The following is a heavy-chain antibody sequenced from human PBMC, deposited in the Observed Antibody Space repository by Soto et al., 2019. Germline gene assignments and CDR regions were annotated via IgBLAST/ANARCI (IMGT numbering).Heavy chain of an antibody. CDR1: GFTFSSYW. D-gene: IGHD6-19*01. J-gene: IGHJ6*02. V-gene: IGHV3-7*03. CDR3: AKDLGEQWLVQDYYYGMDV. CDR2: IKQDGSEK. Sequence: GGSLRLSCAASGFTFSSYWMSWVRQAPGKGLEWVANIKQDGSEKYYVDSVKGRFTISRDNSKNTLYLQMNSLRAEDTAVYYCAKDLGEQWLVQDYYYGMDVWGQGTTVTVSS.